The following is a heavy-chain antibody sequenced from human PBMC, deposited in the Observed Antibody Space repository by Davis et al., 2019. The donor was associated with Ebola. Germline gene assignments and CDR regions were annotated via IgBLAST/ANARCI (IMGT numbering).Heavy chain of an antibody. Sequence: GESLKISCTDSVITFSSYAMTWVRQAPGKGLEWVSAISGSGGSTYYADSVKGRFTISRDNSKNTLYLQMNSLRAEDTAVYYCAKDSSAYYDFWSGPFDYWGQGTLVTVSS. D-gene: IGHD3-3*01. CDR2: ISGSGGST. J-gene: IGHJ4*02. V-gene: IGHV3-23*01. CDR3: AKDSSAYYDFWSGPFDY. CDR1: VITFSSYA.